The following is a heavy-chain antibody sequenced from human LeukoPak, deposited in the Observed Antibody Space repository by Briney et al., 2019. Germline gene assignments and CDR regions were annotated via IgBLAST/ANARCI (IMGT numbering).Heavy chain of an antibody. CDR1: GYTFSNHG. Sequence: ASVKVSCKASGYTFSNHGIGWVRQAHGQGLEWVGWISAHTGNTNYAQKVQGRVTMTTDTSTSTAYMELRSLTSDDTAVYYCARAEGDYDPLNWIDPWGQGTLVTVSS. D-gene: IGHD3-16*01. V-gene: IGHV1-18*01. CDR2: ISAHTGNT. CDR3: ARAEGDYDPLNWIDP. J-gene: IGHJ5*02.